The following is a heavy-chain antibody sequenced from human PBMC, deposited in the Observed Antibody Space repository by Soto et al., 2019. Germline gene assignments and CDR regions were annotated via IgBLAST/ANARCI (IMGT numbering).Heavy chain of an antibody. J-gene: IGHJ5*02. Sequence: QITLKESGPTLVKPTQTLTLTCTFSGFSLSTSGVGVGWIRQPPGKALEWLALIYWNDDKRYSPSLKSRLTSTEDTSKNQVVLTMTNMDPVDTATYYCAHVARGITGTSRFDPWGQGTLVTVSS. CDR2: IYWNDDK. CDR3: AHVARGITGTSRFDP. D-gene: IGHD1-7*01. V-gene: IGHV2-5*01. CDR1: GFSLSTSGVG.